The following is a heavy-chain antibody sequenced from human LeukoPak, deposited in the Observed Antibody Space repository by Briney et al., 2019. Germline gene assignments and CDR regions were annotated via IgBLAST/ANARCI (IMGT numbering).Heavy chain of an antibody. J-gene: IGHJ4*02. CDR2: INTDGSST. CDR3: ARGRPHGNDY. D-gene: IGHD4-23*01. CDR1: GFIFSSHC. V-gene: IGHV3-74*01. Sequence: GGSLRLSCAASGFIFSSHCMHWVRQAPGKGLIWISRINTDGSSTTYADSVKGRFTVSRDNARNTLYLQMNSLRVEDTAVYYCARGRPHGNDYWGQGTLVTVSS.